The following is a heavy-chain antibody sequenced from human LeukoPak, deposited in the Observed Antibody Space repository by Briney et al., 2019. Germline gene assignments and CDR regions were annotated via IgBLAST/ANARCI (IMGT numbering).Heavy chain of an antibody. CDR1: GGSFSGYY. Sequence: SSETLSLTCAVYGGSFSGYYWSWVRQAPGKGLEWVSSISSGTSFIYYADSVKGRFTISRDNAKNSLYLQMNSLRAEDTAVYYCARHIDYGDYGGLGYWGQGTLVTVSS. CDR2: ISSGTSFI. CDR3: ARHIDYGDYGGLGY. D-gene: IGHD4-17*01. V-gene: IGHV3-21*01. J-gene: IGHJ4*02.